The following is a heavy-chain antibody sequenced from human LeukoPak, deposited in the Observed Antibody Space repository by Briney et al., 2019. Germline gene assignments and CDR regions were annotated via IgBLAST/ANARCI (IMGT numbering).Heavy chain of an antibody. J-gene: IGHJ3*02. D-gene: IGHD2-15*01. CDR2: IGGVSSTI. Sequence: GGSLRLSCAASGFTFGRYSMNWVRQAPGKGLQWVSYIGGVSSTISYADSVKGRFTISRGNAKNSLYLQMNSLGDEDTALYYCARDVDYAFDIWGQGTMVTVSS. CDR3: ARDVDYAFDI. CDR1: GFTFGRYS. V-gene: IGHV3-48*02.